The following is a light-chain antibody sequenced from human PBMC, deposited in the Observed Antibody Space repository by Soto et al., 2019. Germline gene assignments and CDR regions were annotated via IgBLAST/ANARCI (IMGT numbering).Light chain of an antibody. J-gene: IGKJ5*01. CDR1: QDISSD. CDR2: DVS. Sequence: AIQLTQSPSSLSASVGDRVTITCRASQDISSDLAWYQQKTGKSPKVLIYDVSSLESGVPSRFSGSGSETDFTLTISSLQAEDSATYYCQQFTDYPLTFGQGTRLEIK. V-gene: IGKV1D-13*01. CDR3: QQFTDYPLT.